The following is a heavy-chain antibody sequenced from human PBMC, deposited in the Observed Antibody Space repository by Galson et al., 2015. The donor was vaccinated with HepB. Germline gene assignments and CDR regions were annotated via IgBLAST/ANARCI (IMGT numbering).Heavy chain of an antibody. CDR3: ARGALGVYGSSWNQFDF. Sequence: SLRLSCAASGFTFNSYNMHWVRQAPGRGLEWISYINSGGSSIIYADSVKGRFTISRDNDKKSLYLQMNSLRVEDTAVYYCARGALGVYGSSWNQFDFWGQGILVTVSS. V-gene: IGHV3-48*03. J-gene: IGHJ4*02. CDR1: GFTFNSYN. D-gene: IGHD6-13*01. CDR2: INSGGSSI.